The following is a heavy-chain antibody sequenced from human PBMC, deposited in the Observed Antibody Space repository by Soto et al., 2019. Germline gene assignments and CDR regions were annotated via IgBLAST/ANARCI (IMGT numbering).Heavy chain of an antibody. CDR3: ARGGYSSSSGFDI. J-gene: IGHJ3*02. Sequence: PGGSLRLSCAASGFTFSSYGMHWVRQAPGKGLEWVAVIWYDGSNKYYAESVKGRFTISRDNSKNTLYLQMNSLRAEDTAVYYCARGGYSSSSGFDIWGQGTMVTVSS. D-gene: IGHD6-6*01. V-gene: IGHV3-33*01. CDR2: IWYDGSNK. CDR1: GFTFSSYG.